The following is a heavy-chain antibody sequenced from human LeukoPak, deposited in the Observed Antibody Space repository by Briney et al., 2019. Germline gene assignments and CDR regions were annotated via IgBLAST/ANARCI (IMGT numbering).Heavy chain of an antibody. V-gene: IGHV1-46*01. Sequence: ASVKVSCKASGYTFTSYYMHWVRQAPGQGLEWMGIINPSGGSTSYAQKFQGRVTMTRDTSTSTVYMELSGLRSEDTAVYYCARGRYYYDSSGFNWFDPWGQGTLVTVSS. CDR1: GYTFTSYY. CDR2: INPSGGST. D-gene: IGHD3-22*01. CDR3: ARGRYYYDSSGFNWFDP. J-gene: IGHJ5*02.